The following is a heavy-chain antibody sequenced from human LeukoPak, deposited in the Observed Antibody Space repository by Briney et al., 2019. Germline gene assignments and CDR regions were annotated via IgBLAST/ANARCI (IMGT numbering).Heavy chain of an antibody. CDR3: ARGLGSRQTYSPDY. D-gene: IGHD1-26*01. CDR1: GFTFSSYA. V-gene: IGHV3-64*01. CDR2: FSSNGGST. Sequence: PGGSLRLSCAASGFTFSSYAMHWVRQAPGKGLEYVSAFSSNGGSTYYANSVKGRFTISRDNSKNTLYLQMGSLRAEDMAVYYCARGLGSRQTYSPDYWGQGTLVTVSS. J-gene: IGHJ4*02.